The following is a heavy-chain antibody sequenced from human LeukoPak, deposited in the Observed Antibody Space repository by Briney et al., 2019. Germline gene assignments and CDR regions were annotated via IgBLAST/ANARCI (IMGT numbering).Heavy chain of an antibody. CDR1: GFTFSSYN. D-gene: IGHD1-1*01. V-gene: IGHV3-21*01. CDR3: ARGGNWNDY. J-gene: IGHJ4*02. CDR2: ISSSSSYI. Sequence: GGSLRLSCAASGFTFSSYNMNWVRQAPGKGLEWVSSISSSSSYIYYADSVKGRFTISRDNAKNSLYLQKNSLGAEDTAVYYCARGGNWNDYWGQGTLVTVSS.